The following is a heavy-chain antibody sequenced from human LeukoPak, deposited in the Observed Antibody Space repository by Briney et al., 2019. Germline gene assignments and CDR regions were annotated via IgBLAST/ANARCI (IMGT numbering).Heavy chain of an antibody. J-gene: IGHJ4*02. CDR3: RGDSSY. CDR1: GFTVSSNY. D-gene: IGHD2-21*01. Sequence: GSLRLSCAASGFTVSSNYMNWVRQAPGKGLEWVSLIYSGDITYYADSVKGRFTISRDNSKNTLYLQMHSLRAEDTAVYYCRGDSSYWGQGTLATVSS. V-gene: IGHV3-53*01. CDR2: IYSGDIT.